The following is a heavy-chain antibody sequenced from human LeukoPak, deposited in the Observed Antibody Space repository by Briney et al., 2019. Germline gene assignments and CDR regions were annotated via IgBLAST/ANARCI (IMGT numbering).Heavy chain of an antibody. J-gene: IGHJ4*02. CDR3: ARGGFPGFSTSWFY. Sequence: PSETLSLTCTVSGGSISSGGYYWSWIRQPPGKGLEWIGYIYHSGSTYYNPSLKSRVTISVDRSKNQFSLKVSSVTAADTAVYYCARGGFPGFSTSWFYWGQGILVTVSS. CDR1: GGSISSGGYY. D-gene: IGHD6-13*01. CDR2: IYHSGST. V-gene: IGHV4-30-2*01.